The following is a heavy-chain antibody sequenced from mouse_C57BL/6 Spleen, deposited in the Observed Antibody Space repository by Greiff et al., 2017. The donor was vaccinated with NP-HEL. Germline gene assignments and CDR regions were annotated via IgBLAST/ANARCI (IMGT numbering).Heavy chain of an antibody. V-gene: IGHV1-15*01. Sequence: VKLQESGAELVRPGASVTLSCKASGYTFTDYEMHWVKQTPVHGLEWIGAIDPETGGTAYNQKFKGKAILTADKSSSTAYMELRSLTSEDSAVYYCTSGAYGSRFAYWGQGTLVTVSA. CDR2: IDPETGGT. CDR1: GYTFTDYE. D-gene: IGHD1-1*01. CDR3: TSGAYGSRFAY. J-gene: IGHJ3*01.